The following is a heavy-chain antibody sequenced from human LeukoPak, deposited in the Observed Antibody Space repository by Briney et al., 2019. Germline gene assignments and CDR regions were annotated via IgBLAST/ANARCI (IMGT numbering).Heavy chain of an antibody. D-gene: IGHD3-22*01. V-gene: IGHV3-11*01. CDR3: ARCYDSSGYGWFDP. CDR1: GFTFSDYY. J-gene: IGHJ5*02. Sequence: GGSLRLSCAASGFTFSDYYMSRIRQAPGKGLEWVSYISSSGSTIYYADSVKGRFTISRDNAKNSLYLQMNSLRAEDTAVYYCARCYDSSGYGWFDPWGQGTLVTVSS. CDR2: ISSSGSTI.